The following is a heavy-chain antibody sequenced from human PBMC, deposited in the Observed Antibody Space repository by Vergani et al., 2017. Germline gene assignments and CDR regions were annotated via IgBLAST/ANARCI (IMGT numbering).Heavy chain of an antibody. CDR1: GFTFSSYG. CDR3: ARGRETTPGYFYMDV. Sequence: QVQLVESGGGVVLPGRSLRVSCAASGFTFSSYGMHWVRQAPGKGLEWVAVIWYDGSNKYYADSVKGRFTISRDNSKNTLYLQMNSLRAEDTAVYCCARGRETTPGYFYMDVWGKGTTVTVPS. V-gene: IGHV3-33*01. D-gene: IGHD4-11*01. CDR2: IWYDGSNK. J-gene: IGHJ6*03.